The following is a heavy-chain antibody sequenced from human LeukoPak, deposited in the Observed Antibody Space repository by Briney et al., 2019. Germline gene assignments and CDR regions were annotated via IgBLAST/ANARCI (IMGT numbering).Heavy chain of an antibody. D-gene: IGHD3-3*01. J-gene: IGHJ4*02. CDR1: GFTFSGFA. CDR3: AKDRIPDGYYSIDS. V-gene: IGHV3-23*01. Sequence: PGGSLRLSCAASGFTFSGFAMNWVRQAPGEGLEWVSGILGNGVTTYYADSLKGRFTISRDNSKNILHLQMNSLRVEDTAVYYCAKDRIPDGYYSIDSWGQGTLVTVSS. CDR2: ILGNGVTT.